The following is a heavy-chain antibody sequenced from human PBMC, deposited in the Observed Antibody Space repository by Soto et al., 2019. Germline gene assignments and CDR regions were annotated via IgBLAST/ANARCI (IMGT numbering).Heavy chain of an antibody. CDR3: VRDGLSMFYFDS. CDR2: INPSGVTI. J-gene: IGHJ4*02. V-gene: IGHV1-46*01. D-gene: IGHD3-10*02. Sequence: ASVKVSFKASGYTSTSYHVHWAREAPGQGLEWMGIINPSGVTISHEQKFQGRLTITRDTSTSTVYMELTTLRSDATALYYCVRDGLSMFYFDSWGQGTLVTVSS. CDR1: GYTSTSYH.